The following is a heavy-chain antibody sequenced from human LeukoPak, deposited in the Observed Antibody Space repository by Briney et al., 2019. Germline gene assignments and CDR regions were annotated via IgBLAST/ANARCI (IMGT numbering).Heavy chain of an antibody. CDR2: IYYSGST. CDR1: GGSISSYY. CDR3: ARNLKQWLDPYDAFDI. Sequence: SETLSLTCTVSGGSISSYYWSWIRQPPGKGLEWIGYIYYSGSTNYNPSLKSRVTISVDTSKNQFSLKLSSVTAADTAVYYCARNLKQWLDPYDAFDIWAKGQWSPSLQ. V-gene: IGHV4-59*01. D-gene: IGHD6-19*01. J-gene: IGHJ3*02.